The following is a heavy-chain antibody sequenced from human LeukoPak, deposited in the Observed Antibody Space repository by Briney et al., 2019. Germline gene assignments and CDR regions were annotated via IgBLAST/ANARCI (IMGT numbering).Heavy chain of an antibody. CDR2: ISGSGDST. J-gene: IGHJ4*02. V-gene: IGHV3-23*01. D-gene: IGHD6-13*01. CDR1: GFTFSSYS. CDR3: AKWKGIAEMPFDY. Sequence: PGGSLRLSCAASGFTFSSYSMNWVRQAPGKGLEWVSAISGSGDSTYYADSVKGRFTISRDNSKNTLYLQMNSLRAEDTAVYYCAKWKGIAEMPFDYWGQGTLVTVSS.